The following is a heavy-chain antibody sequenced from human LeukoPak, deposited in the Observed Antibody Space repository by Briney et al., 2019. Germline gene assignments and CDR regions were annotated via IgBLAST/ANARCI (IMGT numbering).Heavy chain of an antibody. CDR1: GFTVSSNY. J-gene: IGHJ4*02. Sequence: GGSLRLSCAASGFTVSSNYMSWVRQAPGKGLEWVSVIYSGGSTYYADSVKGRFTISRDNSKSTLYIQMNSLRAEDTAVYYCASSDRYRSGLPFDSWGQGTLVTVSS. V-gene: IGHV3-53*01. CDR2: IYSGGST. CDR3: ASSDRYRSGLPFDS. D-gene: IGHD6-19*01.